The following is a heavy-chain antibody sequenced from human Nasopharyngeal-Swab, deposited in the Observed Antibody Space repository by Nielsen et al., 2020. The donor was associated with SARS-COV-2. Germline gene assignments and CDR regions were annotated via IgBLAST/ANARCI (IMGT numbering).Heavy chain of an antibody. V-gene: IGHV3-33*01. CDR1: GFTFPTSG. CDR2: IWHDGSKK. Sequence: GGSLSLSCSASGFTFPTSGMHWVCQAPGKGLEWLAMIWHDGSKKYYADSVEGRFTISRDNSNSTLYLQMNSLQPDDTAIYYCARFRGTINSSDYWGQGTLVIVSS. J-gene: IGHJ4*02. CDR3: ARFRGTINSSDY. D-gene: IGHD1-26*01.